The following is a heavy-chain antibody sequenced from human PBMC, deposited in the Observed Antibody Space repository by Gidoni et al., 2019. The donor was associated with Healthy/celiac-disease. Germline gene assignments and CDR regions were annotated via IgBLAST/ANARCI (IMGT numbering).Heavy chain of an antibody. CDR1: GCTFSSYR. J-gene: IGHJ4*02. CDR3: ARDSPYDYGYYVLDY. Sequence: EVQLVESGGGRVKPGGSRRRSCAASGCTFSSYRLNWVRQAPGKGLEWFSSIRSSSSYIYYADSVKGRFTISRDNAKNSLYLQSISLRAEDTAVYYCARDSPYDYGYYVLDYWGQGTRVTVSS. V-gene: IGHV3-21*01. CDR2: IRSSSSYI. D-gene: IGHD4-17*01.